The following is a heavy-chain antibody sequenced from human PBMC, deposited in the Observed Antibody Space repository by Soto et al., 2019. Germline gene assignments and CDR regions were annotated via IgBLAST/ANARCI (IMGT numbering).Heavy chain of an antibody. CDR3: AGGYYYDSSSYYYSSWFDP. CDR1: GGTFSSYA. J-gene: IGHJ5*02. CDR2: IIPIFGTA. V-gene: IGHV1-69*01. Sequence: QVQLVQSGAEVKKPGSSVKVSCKASGGTFSSYAISWVRQAPGQGLEWMGGIIPIFGTANYAQKFQGRVTITADESTSTAYIVLSSLRSKDTAVYYCAGGYYYDSSSYYYSSWFDPWGQGSLFTVSS. D-gene: IGHD3-22*01.